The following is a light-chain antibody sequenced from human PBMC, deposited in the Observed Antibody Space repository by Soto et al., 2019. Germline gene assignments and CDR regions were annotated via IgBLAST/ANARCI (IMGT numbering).Light chain of an antibody. CDR3: QQYVTSPWA. J-gene: IGKJ1*01. V-gene: IGKV3-20*01. CDR2: GAS. CDR1: QSVSSSF. Sequence: EIVLTQAPGTLSLSPGERGTLSCRASQSVSSSFLAWYQQKPGQAPRLLIYGASNRATGIPDRFSGSGSGTDFTLTISRLEPEDFAVYYCQQYVTSPWAFGQGTNVAIE.